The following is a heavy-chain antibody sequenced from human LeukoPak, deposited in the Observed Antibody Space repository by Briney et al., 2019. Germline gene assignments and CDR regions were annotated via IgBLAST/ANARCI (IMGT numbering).Heavy chain of an antibody. V-gene: IGHV3-74*01. CDR2: INTDGSRI. CDR3: ARGGGYYYYDSAFDY. J-gene: IGHJ4*02. Sequence: GGSLRLSCAASGFTFSSYWMHWVRQAPGKGLVWVSRINTDGSRITYADSVKGRFTISRDNAKNTLYLQMNSLRAENTAVYYCARGGGYYYYDSAFDYWGQGTLVTVSS. CDR1: GFTFSSYW. D-gene: IGHD3-22*01.